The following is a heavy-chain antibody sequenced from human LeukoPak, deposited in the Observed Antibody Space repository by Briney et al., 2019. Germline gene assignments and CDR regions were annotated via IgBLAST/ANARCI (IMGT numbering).Heavy chain of an antibody. CDR1: GFTFSSCA. CDR3: AKELHGSGNYAFDY. CDR2: VSVNGGTT. J-gene: IGHJ4*02. V-gene: IGHV3-23*01. Sequence: PGGSLRLSCAASGFTFSSCALCWVRQAPGKGLEWVSTVSVNGGTTYYADSMKGRFTISRDNSRNTLYLQMNSLRAGDTAVYFCAKELHGSGNYAFDYWGQGTLVTVSS. D-gene: IGHD3-10*01.